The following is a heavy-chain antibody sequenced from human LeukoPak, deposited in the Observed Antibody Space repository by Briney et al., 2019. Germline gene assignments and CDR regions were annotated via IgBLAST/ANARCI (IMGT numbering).Heavy chain of an antibody. D-gene: IGHD5-12*01. CDR2: IYPKSGDT. Sequence: ASVKISCKASGYTFTDYYMHWVRQAPGQGLEWMGYIYPKSGDTNYEKKFQGRVTMTRDTSMNTVYMELTRLRSDDTAVYYCIWGGYGGGYWLDYWGQGTLVTVSS. V-gene: IGHV1-2*02. CDR1: GYTFTDYY. J-gene: IGHJ4*02. CDR3: IWGGYGGGYWLDY.